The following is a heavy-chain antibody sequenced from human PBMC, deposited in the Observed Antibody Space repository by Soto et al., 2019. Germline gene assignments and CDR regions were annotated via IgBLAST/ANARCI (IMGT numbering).Heavy chain of an antibody. CDR3: AREVQVHTPAFVY. CDR1: GGTFSTYA. D-gene: IGHD3-10*01. Sequence: QVQLVQSGAEMKKPGSSVKVSCQSSGGTFSTYAMNWVRQAPGQGPEWMGGISPMFGAANYAPKFQGRVTMTADEAKVTSYIQLSSLTTEDTALYLCAREVQVHTPAFVYWGQGTLVTV. V-gene: IGHV1-69*19. J-gene: IGHJ4*02. CDR2: ISPMFGAA.